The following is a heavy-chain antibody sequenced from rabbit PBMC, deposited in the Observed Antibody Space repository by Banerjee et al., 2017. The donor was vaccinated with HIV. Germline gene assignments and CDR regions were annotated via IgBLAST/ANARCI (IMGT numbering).Heavy chain of an antibody. V-gene: IGHV1S45*01. Sequence: QEQLVEYGGDLVQPEGSLTLTCKASGFDFSSNAMCWVRQAPGKGLEWIGCIYTGSSGSTYYASWAKGRFTISKTSSTTVTLQMTSLTAADTATYFCAREDISVWKFNLWGQGTLVTVS. CDR2: IYTGSSGST. CDR3: AREDISVWKFNL. J-gene: IGHJ4*01. CDR1: GFDFSSNA. D-gene: IGHD4-1*01.